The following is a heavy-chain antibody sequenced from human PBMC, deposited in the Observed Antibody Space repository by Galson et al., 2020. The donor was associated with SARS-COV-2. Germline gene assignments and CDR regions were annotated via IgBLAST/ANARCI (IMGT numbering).Heavy chain of an antibody. D-gene: IGHD3-16*01. CDR2: ITASTSYI. CDR1: GFTFSTYT. Sequence: GESLKISCAASGFTFSTYTMNWVRQAPGKGLEWVSSITASTSYIYYADSVKGRFTISRDNAKNSLYLQMNSLRAEDTAVYYCARVGGTAILRYNWFDPWGQGTLVTVSS. V-gene: IGHV3-21*01. CDR3: ARVGGTAILRYNWFDP. J-gene: IGHJ5*02.